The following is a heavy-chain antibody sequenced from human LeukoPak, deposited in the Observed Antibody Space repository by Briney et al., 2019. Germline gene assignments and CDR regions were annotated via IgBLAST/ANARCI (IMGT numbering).Heavy chain of an antibody. CDR3: ARVYNWNSGLY. V-gene: IGHV3-23*01. D-gene: IGHD1-7*01. J-gene: IGHJ4*02. CDR1: GFTFSSYG. CDR2: ISGSGGST. Sequence: GGSLRLSCAASGFTFSSYGMHWVRQAPGKGLEWVSAISGSGGSTYYADSVEGRFTISRDNSKNTLYLQMNSLRAEDTAVYYCARVYNWNSGLYWGQGTLVTVSS.